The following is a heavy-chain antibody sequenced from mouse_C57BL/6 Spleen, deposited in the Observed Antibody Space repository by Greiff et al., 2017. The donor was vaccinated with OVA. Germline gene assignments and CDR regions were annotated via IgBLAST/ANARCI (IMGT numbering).Heavy chain of an antibody. CDR1: GFTFSSYA. V-gene: IGHV5-4*03. J-gene: IGHJ4*01. CDR2: ISDGGSYT. Sequence: EVMLVASGGGLVKPGGSLKLSCAASGFTFSSYAMSWVRQTPEKRLEWVATISDGGSYTYYPDNVKGRFTISRDKAKNNLYLQMSNLKSEDTAMYYCARGSDAMDYWGQGTSVTVSS. CDR3: ARGSDAMDY.